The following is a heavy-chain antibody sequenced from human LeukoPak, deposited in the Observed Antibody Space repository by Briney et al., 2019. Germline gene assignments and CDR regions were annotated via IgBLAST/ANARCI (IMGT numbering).Heavy chain of an antibody. D-gene: IGHD5-18*01. J-gene: IGHJ4*02. V-gene: IGHV3-7*04. Sequence: GGSLRLSCAASGFTFSNYWMNWVRQAPGKGLEWVANIKQDGSEMYSVDSVKGRFTISRDNAKNSLYLQLNSLRAEGTAVYYCARDFRNSYGPTSYYFDYWGQGTLVTVSS. CDR1: GFTFSNYW. CDR2: IKQDGSEM. CDR3: ARDFRNSYGPTSYYFDY.